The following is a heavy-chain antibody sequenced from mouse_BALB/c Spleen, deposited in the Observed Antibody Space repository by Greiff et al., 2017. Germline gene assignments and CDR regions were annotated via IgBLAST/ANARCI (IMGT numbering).Heavy chain of an antibody. J-gene: IGHJ2*01. V-gene: IGHV1-69*02. CDR3: ATYYGYDRGY. CDR1: GYTFTSYW. D-gene: IGHD2-9*01. Sequence: VQLKQPGAELVKPGASVKLSCKASGYTFTSYWMHWVKQRPGQGLEWIGEIDPSDSYTNYNQKFKGKATLTVDKSSSTAYMQLSSLTSEDSAVYYCATYYGYDRGYWGQGTTLTVSS. CDR2: IDPSDSYT.